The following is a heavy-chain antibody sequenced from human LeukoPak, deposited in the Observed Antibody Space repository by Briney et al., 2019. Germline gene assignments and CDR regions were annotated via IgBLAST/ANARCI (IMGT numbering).Heavy chain of an antibody. V-gene: IGHV1-46*01. D-gene: IGHD3-10*01. CDR2: INPSGGST. Sequence: ASVKVSCKASGYTFTSYYMHWVRQAPGQGLEWMGIINPSGGSTSYAQKFQGRVTMTRDTSTSTVYMELSSLRSEDTAVYYCARRSERMVRGVPYFDYWGQGSLVTVSS. J-gene: IGHJ4*02. CDR3: ARRSERMVRGVPYFDY. CDR1: GYTFTSYY.